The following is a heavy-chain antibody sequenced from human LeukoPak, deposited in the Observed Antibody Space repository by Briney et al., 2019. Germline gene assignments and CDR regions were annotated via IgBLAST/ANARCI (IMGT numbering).Heavy chain of an antibody. CDR1: GYTFTSYG. CDR3: ARDKFYYDTSGYYWDYYYGMDV. CDR2: INPNSGGI. J-gene: IGHJ6*02. D-gene: IGHD3-22*01. V-gene: IGHV1-2*02. Sequence: ASVKVSCKASGYTFTSYGISWVRQAPGQGLEWMGWINPNSGGIKYAQKFQSRVTMTRDTSISTAYMELSRLRSDDTAVYYCARDKFYYDTSGYYWDYYYGMDVWGQGTTVTVSS.